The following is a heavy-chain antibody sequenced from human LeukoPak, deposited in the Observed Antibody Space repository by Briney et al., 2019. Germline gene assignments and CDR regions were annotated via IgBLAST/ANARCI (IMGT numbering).Heavy chain of an antibody. CDR2: ISSSGST. CDR3: ARGPYSYDGSGAFDI. Sequence: SETLSLTCTVSGDSISSGDYYWSWIRQPAGKGLEWIGRISSSGSTNYNPSLKSRVTISVDTSKNQFSLKLSSVTAADTAVYFCARGPYSYDGSGAFDIWGQGTMVTVSS. V-gene: IGHV4-61*02. D-gene: IGHD3-22*01. J-gene: IGHJ3*02. CDR1: GDSISSGDYY.